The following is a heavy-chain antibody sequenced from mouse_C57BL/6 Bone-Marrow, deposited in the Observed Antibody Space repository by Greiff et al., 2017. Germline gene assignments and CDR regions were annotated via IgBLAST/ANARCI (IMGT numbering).Heavy chain of an antibody. Sequence: VQLQQSGAELVRPGASVKLSCTASGFNIKDYYMHWVKQRPEQGLEWIGRIDPEDGDTEYAPQFQGKATMTADTSSNTAYLQLSSLTSEDTAFDYCTTVYSTWYFDVWGTGTTVTVSS. CDR3: TTVYSTWYFDV. CDR2: IDPEDGDT. V-gene: IGHV14-1*01. D-gene: IGHD2-5*01. J-gene: IGHJ1*03. CDR1: GFNIKDYY.